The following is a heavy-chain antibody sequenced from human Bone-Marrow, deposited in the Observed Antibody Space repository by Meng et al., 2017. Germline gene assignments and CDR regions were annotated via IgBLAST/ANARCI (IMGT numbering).Heavy chain of an antibody. V-gene: IGHV4-34*01. J-gene: IGHJ4*02. Sequence: VQLQQGGAGLLKPSDTLPLTCAVYGGSFSGYYWSWISQPPGKGLEWIGEINHSGSTNYNPSLKSRVTISVDTSKNQFSLKLSSVTAADTAVYYCARGPTTMAHDFDYWGQGTLVTVSS. CDR2: INHSGST. CDR3: ARGPTTMAHDFDY. D-gene: IGHD4-11*01. CDR1: GGSFSGYY.